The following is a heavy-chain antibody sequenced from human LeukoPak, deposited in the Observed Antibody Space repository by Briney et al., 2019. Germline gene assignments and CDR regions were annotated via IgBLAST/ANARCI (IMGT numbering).Heavy chain of an antibody. D-gene: IGHD3-10*01. CDR1: GFTFSSYS. J-gene: IGHJ4*02. V-gene: IGHV3-21*01. CDR3: ASSRYYYGSGKIDY. CDR2: ISSSSSYI. Sequence: GGSLRLSCAASGFTFSSYSMNWVRQAPGKGLEWVSSISSSSSYIYYADSVKGRFTISRDNAKNSLYLQMNSLRAEDTAVYYCASSRYYYGSGKIDYWGQGTLVTVSS.